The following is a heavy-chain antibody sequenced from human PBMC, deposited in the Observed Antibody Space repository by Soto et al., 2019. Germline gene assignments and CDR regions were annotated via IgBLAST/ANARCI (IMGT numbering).Heavy chain of an antibody. V-gene: IGHV1-24*01. Sequence: ASVKVSCKVSGYTLTELSMHWVRQAPGKGLEWMGGFDPEDGETIYSQKFQGRVTMTEDTSTDTAYMELSSLRSEDTAVYYCGTQPTYYDFWSGYWNWFDSWGQGTLVTVSS. CDR2: FDPEDGET. D-gene: IGHD3-3*01. CDR1: GYTLTELS. CDR3: GTQPTYYDFWSGYWNWFDS. J-gene: IGHJ5*01.